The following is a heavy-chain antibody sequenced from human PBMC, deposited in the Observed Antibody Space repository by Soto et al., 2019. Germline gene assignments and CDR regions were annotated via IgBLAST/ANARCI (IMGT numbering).Heavy chain of an antibody. Sequence: EGSLRLSCAASGFMFSSFWMSWVRQAPGKGVEWVGRIKSKTDGGTTDYAEPVRGRFAISRDDSNNMVYLQMNSLKIEDTAVYYCTTDSYSTIIIVRFDYWGHGTLVPVSS. CDR2: IKSKTDGGTT. V-gene: IGHV3-15*01. J-gene: IGHJ4*01. D-gene: IGHD3-22*01. CDR3: TTDSYSTIIIVRFDY. CDR1: GFMFSSFW.